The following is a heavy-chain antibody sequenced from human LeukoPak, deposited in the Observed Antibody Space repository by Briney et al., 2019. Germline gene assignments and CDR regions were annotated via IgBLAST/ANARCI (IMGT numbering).Heavy chain of an antibody. CDR2: INPNSGGT. Sequence: ASVKVSCKASGYTFIGYYMHWVRQAPGQGLEWMGWINPNSGGTNYAQKFQGRVTMTRDTSISTAYMELSRLRSDDTAVYYCARGVFIRARTQKQIWFDPWGQGTLVTVSS. D-gene: IGHD1-14*01. J-gene: IGHJ5*02. CDR1: GYTFIGYY. V-gene: IGHV1-2*02. CDR3: ARGVFIRARTQKQIWFDP.